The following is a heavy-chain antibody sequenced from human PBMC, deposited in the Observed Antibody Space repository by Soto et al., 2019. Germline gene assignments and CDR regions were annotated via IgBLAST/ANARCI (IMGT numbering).Heavy chain of an antibody. CDR3: ARVSPYCSSTNCYVDY. D-gene: IGHD2-2*01. CDR1: GFTFSSYN. CDR2: ISGGSSYI. Sequence: LRLSCAASGFTFSSYNMNWVRQAPGKGLEWVSSISGGSSYIYYADSVKGRFTISRDNAKHSLYLQMNSLRAEDTAVYYCARVSPYCSSTNCYVDYWGQGTVVTVS. V-gene: IGHV3-21*01. J-gene: IGHJ4*02.